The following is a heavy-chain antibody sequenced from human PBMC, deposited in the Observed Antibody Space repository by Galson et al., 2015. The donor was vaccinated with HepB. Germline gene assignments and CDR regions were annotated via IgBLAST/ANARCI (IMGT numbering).Heavy chain of an antibody. CDR3: ARHPRVYDSGGGQYYYGMDV. J-gene: IGHJ6*02. Sequence: QSGAEVKKPGESLKISCKGSGYSFTSYWIGWVRQMPGKGLEWMGIIYPGDSDTRYSPSFQGQVTISADKSISTADLQWSSLKASDTAMYYCARHPRVYDSGGGQYYYGMDVWGQGTTVTVSS. CDR1: GYSFTSYW. CDR2: IYPGDSDT. D-gene: IGHD3-10*01. V-gene: IGHV5-51*01.